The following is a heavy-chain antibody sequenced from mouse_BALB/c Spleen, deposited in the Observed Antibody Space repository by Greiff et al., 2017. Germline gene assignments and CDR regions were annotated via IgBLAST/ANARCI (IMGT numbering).Heavy chain of an antibody. D-gene: IGHD1-1*01. J-gene: IGHJ2*01. CDR1: GFTFSSYT. V-gene: IGHV5-6-4*01. Sequence: EVKLMESGGGLVKPGGSLKLSCAASGFTFSSYTMSWVRQTPEKRLEWVATISSGGSYTYYPDSVKGRFTISRDNAKNTLYLQMSSLKSEDTAMYYCTRDRTVVATDYWGQGTTLTVSS. CDR2: ISSGGSYT. CDR3: TRDRTVVATDY.